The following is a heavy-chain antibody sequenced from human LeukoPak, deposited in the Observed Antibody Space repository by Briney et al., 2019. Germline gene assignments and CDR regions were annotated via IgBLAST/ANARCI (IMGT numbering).Heavy chain of an antibody. CDR3: ARDLIVVVAATQQDY. D-gene: IGHD2-15*01. CDR2: ISAYNGNT. Sequence: ASVKVSCKASGYTFTSYGISWVRQAPGQGLKWMGWISAYNGNTNYAQKLQGRVTMTTDTSTSTAYMELRSLRSDDTAVYYCARDLIVVVAATQQDYWGQGTLVTVSS. J-gene: IGHJ4*02. V-gene: IGHV1-18*01. CDR1: GYTFTSYG.